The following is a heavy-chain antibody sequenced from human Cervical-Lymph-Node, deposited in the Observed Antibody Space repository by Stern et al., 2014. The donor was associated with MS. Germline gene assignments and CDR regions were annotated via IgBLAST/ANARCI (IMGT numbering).Heavy chain of an antibody. CDR3: ARATDL. CDR2: VNYRGTT. CDR1: GASITSHF. J-gene: IGHJ5*02. Sequence: QVQLQESGPGLLRPSETLSLTCTVSGASITSHFLSWIRQPPGQGLEWVGKVNYRGTTNYSATLQGRAAISIDASKTQFSLRLSSVTAADTAVYYCARATDLWGQGTLVTVSS. V-gene: IGHV4-59*11.